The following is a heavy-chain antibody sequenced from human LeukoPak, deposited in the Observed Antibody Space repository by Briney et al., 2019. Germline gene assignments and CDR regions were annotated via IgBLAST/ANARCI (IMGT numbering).Heavy chain of an antibody. D-gene: IGHD3-9*01. CDR3: AKAHDILTGYFDY. J-gene: IGHJ4*02. CDR1: GFTFSSYA. CDR2: VSGRGGST. V-gene: IGHV3-23*01. Sequence: GGSLRLSCAASGFTFSSYAMSWVRRAPGKGLEWVSGVSGRGGSTYYTDSVKGRFTISRDNSNNTVYLQMNSLRADDTAVYYCAKAHDILTGYFDYWGQGTLVTVSS.